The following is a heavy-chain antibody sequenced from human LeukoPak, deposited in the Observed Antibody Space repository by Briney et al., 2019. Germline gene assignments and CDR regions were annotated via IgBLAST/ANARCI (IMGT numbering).Heavy chain of an antibody. CDR1: GGSISSYY. J-gene: IGHJ4*02. V-gene: IGHV4-59*01. CDR2: IYYSGST. Sequence: SETLSLTCTISGGSISSYYWSWIRQPPGKGLEWIGYIYYSGSTNYNPSLKSRVTISVDTSKNQFSLKLSSVTAANTAVYYCARVSYSSGWYDDYFDYWGQGTLVTVSS. D-gene: IGHD6-19*01. CDR3: ARVSYSSGWYDDYFDY.